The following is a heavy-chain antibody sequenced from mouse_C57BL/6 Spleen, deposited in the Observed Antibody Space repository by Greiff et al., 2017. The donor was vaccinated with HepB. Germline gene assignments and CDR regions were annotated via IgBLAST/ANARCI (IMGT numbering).Heavy chain of an antibody. J-gene: IGHJ1*03. CDR2: ISYDGSN. Sequence: EVQLQQSGPGLVKPSQSLSLTCSVTGYSITSGYYWNWIRQFPGNKLEWMGYISYDGSNNYNPSLKNRISITRDTSKNQFFLKLNSVTTEDTATYYCASGGYFDVWGTGTTVTVSS. CDR1: GYSITSGYY. V-gene: IGHV3-6*01. CDR3: ASGGYFDV.